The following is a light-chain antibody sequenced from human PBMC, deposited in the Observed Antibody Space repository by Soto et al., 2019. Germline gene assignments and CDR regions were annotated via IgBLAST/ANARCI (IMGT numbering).Light chain of an antibody. CDR1: SSDVGGYNY. Sequence: QSVLPPPASVSVSPGQSITISCTGTSSDVGGYNYVYWYQQHPGKAPKLMIYEVSNRPSGVSNRFSGSKSGNTASLTISGLQAEDEADYYCSSYTSSSTLVFGGGTQLTVL. CDR2: EVS. V-gene: IGLV2-14*01. J-gene: IGLJ2*01. CDR3: SSYTSSSTLV.